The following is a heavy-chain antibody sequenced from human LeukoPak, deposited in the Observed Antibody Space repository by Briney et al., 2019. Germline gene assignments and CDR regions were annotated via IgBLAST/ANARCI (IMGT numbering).Heavy chain of an antibody. V-gene: IGHV1-69*13. CDR2: IIPIFGTA. D-gene: IGHD6-6*01. J-gene: IGHJ6*02. Sequence: TVKVSCKASGGTFSSYAISWVRQAPGQGLEWMGGIIPIFGTANYAQKFQGRVTITADESTSTAYMELSSLRSEDTAVYYCARGSRARMGSRYYYYYGMDVWGQGTTVTVSS. CDR1: GGTFSSYA. CDR3: ARGSRARMGSRYYYYYGMDV.